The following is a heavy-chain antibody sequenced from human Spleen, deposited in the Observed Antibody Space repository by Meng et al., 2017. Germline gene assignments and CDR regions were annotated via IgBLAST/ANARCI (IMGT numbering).Heavy chain of an antibody. V-gene: IGHV3-9*01. CDR2: ISWNSGSI. J-gene: IGHJ4*02. CDR3: ARADDRLWFAY. Sequence: SLKISCAASGFTFDDYAMHWVRQAPGKGLEWVSGISWNSGSIGYADSVKGRFTISRDNAKNSLYLQMNSLRAEDTAVYYCARADDRLWFAYWGQGTLVTVSS. CDR1: GFTFDDYA. D-gene: IGHD3-10*01.